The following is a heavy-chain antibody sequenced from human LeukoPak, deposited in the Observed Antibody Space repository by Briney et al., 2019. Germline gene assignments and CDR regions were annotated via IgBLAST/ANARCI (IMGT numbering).Heavy chain of an antibody. V-gene: IGHV3-30-3*01. CDR3: ARGGIVGPTSYFYYGMDV. D-gene: IGHD1-26*01. J-gene: IGHJ6*02. CDR1: GFTFSSYA. CDR2: ISYDGSNK. Sequence: GGSLRLSCAASGFTFSSYAMHWVRQAPGEGLEWVAVISYDGSNKYYADSVKGRSTISRDNSKNTLYLQMNSLRAGDTAVYYCARGGIVGPTSYFYYGMDVWGQGTTVTVSS.